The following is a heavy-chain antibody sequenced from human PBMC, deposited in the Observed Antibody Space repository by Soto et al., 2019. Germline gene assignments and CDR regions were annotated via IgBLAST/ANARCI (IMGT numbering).Heavy chain of an antibody. V-gene: IGHV3-30*18. CDR3: AKQAGLGMGTLGY. J-gene: IGHJ4*02. Sequence: GGSLRLSCAASGFTFSSYGTHWVRQAPGKGLEWVAVISYDGSNKYYADSVKGRFTISRDNSKNTLYLQMNSLRAEDTAVYYCAKQAGLGMGTLGYWGQGTLVTVSS. D-gene: IGHD7-27*01. CDR1: GFTFSSYG. CDR2: ISYDGSNK.